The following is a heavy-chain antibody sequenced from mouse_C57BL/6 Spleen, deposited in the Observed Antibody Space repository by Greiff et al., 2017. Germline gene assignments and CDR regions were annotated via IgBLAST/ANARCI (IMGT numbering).Heavy chain of an antibody. CDR2: IYPSDSET. CDR1: GYTFTSYW. Sequence: VQLQQPGAELVRPGSSVKLSCKASGYTFTSYWMDWVKQRPGQGLEWIGNIYPSDSETHYNQKFKDKATLTVDKSSSTAYMQLSSLTSEDSAVYYCARGDGNYDYWGQGTTRTVSS. CDR3: ARGDGNYDY. D-gene: IGHD2-1*01. J-gene: IGHJ2*01. V-gene: IGHV1-61*01.